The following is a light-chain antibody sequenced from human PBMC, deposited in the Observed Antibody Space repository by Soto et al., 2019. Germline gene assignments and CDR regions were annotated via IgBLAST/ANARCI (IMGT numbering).Light chain of an antibody. V-gene: IGKV1D-16*01. CDR3: QQYNIYPLT. CDR1: PDINSY. J-gene: IGKJ4*01. Sequence: DVQMTQSPSSLSASVGDRVTITCRASPDINSYLAWYQQKPGNAPKSLIYAASSLQPGVPSRFSGSESGTDFTLTISNLQPEDSATYYCQQYNIYPLTFGGGTKVEIK. CDR2: AAS.